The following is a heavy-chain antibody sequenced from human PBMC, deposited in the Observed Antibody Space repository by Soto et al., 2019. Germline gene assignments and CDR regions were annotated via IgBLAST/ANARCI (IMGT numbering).Heavy chain of an antibody. Sequence: QVQLVQSGAEVKKPGASVKVSCKASGYTFTGYYMHWVRQAPGQGLEWMGWINPNSGGTNYAQKFQGWVTMTRETSISTAYMELSRLRSDDTAVYYCAREGDYYGSGTSFDYWGQGTLVTVSS. CDR3: AREGDYYGSGTSFDY. J-gene: IGHJ4*02. V-gene: IGHV1-2*04. CDR1: GYTFTGYY. CDR2: INPNSGGT. D-gene: IGHD3-10*01.